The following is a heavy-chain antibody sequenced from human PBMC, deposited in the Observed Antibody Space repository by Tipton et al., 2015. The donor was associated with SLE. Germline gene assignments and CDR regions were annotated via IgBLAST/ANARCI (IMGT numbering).Heavy chain of an antibody. CDR1: GFTFDDYA. CDR3: AKVLVSGSQYFDY. CDR2: IRYDGINK. J-gene: IGHJ4*02. V-gene: IGHV3-30*04. Sequence: RSLRLSCEGSGFTFDDYAMHWVRQAPGKGLEWVAFIRYDGINKNYADFVKGRFTISRDNSKNTLYLQMNSLRPEDTAIYYCAKVLVSGSQYFDYWGQGTLVTVSS. D-gene: IGHD3-10*01.